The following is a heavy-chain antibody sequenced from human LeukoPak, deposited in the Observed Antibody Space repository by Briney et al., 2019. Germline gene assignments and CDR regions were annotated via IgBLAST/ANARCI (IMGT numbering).Heavy chain of an antibody. CDR3: ARVTTAYEILTELDY. D-gene: IGHD3-9*01. J-gene: IGHJ4*02. CDR1: GYTFTGYY. CDR2: INPNSGGT. Sequence: ASVKVSCKASGYTFTGYYMHWVRQAPGQGLEWMGWINPNSGGTNYAQKFQGRVTMTRDTSISTAYMELSRLRSDDTAVYYFARVTTAYEILTELDYWGQGTLVTVSS. V-gene: IGHV1-2*02.